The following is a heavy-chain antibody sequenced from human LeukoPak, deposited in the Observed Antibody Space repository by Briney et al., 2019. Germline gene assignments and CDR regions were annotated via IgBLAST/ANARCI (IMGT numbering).Heavy chain of an antibody. V-gene: IGHV3-23*01. J-gene: IGHJ4*02. CDR3: AKDYYYDSSGYYPFPTFDY. D-gene: IGHD3-22*01. Sequence: PGGSLRLSRAASGFTFSSYAMSWVRQAPGKGLEWVSAISGSGGSTYYADSVKGRFTISRDNYKNTVYLQMNSLRAEDTAVYYCAKDYYYDSSGYYPFPTFDYWGQGTLVTVSS. CDR2: ISGSGGST. CDR1: GFTFSSYA.